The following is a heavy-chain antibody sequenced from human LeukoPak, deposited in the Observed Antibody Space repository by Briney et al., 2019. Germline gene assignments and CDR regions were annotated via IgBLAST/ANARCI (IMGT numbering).Heavy chain of an antibody. J-gene: IGHJ4*02. CDR3: AKTWIQWYYFDY. D-gene: IGHD5-12*01. V-gene: IGHV3-23*01. CDR1: GFTFSTYR. CDR2: ISGSDGST. Sequence: GGSLRLSCAASGFTFSTYRFNWVCQAPGKGLEWVSAISGSDGSTYYADSVKGRFTISRDNSKNTLYLQVNSLRAEDTAVYYCAKTWIQWYYFDYWGQGTLVTVSS.